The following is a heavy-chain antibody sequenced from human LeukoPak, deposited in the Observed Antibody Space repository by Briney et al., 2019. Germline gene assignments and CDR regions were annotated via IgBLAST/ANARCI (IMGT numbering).Heavy chain of an antibody. Sequence: GRSLRLSCAASGFTFSSYGMHWVRQAPGKGLEWVAVISYDGSNKYYADSVKGRFTISRDNSKNTLYLQKNSLRAEDTAVYYCARKGGPLGPPFDNWGQGTLVTVSS. D-gene: IGHD7-27*01. CDR1: GFTFSSYG. J-gene: IGHJ4*02. CDR3: ARKGGPLGPPFDN. V-gene: IGHV3-30*03. CDR2: ISYDGSNK.